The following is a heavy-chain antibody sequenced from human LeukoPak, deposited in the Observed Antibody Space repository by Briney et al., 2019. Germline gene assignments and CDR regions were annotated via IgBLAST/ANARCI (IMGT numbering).Heavy chain of an antibody. J-gene: IGHJ3*02. CDR3: AKTSVGSSSWYEDVSDI. CDR2: ISGSGGST. Sequence: PGGSLRLSCAASGFTLSSYAMSWVRQATGKGLEWVSAISGSGGSTYYADSVRGRLTIARDKSKNSMYLQMTSLRAEGTAVYYCAKTSVGSSSWYEDVSDIWGQGTMVTVSS. D-gene: IGHD6-13*01. V-gene: IGHV3-23*01. CDR1: GFTLSSYA.